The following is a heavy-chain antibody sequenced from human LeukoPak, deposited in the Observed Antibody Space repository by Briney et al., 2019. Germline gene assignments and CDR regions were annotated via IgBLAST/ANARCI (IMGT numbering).Heavy chain of an antibody. CDR1: GFTFSSYA. CDR2: IWYDGSNK. Sequence: GGSLRLSCAASGFTFSSYAMYWVRQAPGKGLEWVTIIWYDGSNKNYADSVKGRFTISRDNSKNTLYLQMNSLRAEDAALYYCARDAGNYDSGTSRFDYWGQGTLVTLSS. CDR3: ARDAGNYDSGTSRFDY. D-gene: IGHD3-10*01. J-gene: IGHJ4*02. V-gene: IGHV3-33*08.